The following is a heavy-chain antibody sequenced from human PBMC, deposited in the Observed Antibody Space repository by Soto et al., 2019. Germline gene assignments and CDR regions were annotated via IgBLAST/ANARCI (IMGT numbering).Heavy chain of an antibody. Sequence: QVQLQQWGAGLLKPSETLSLTCAVYGGSFSGYYWSWIRQPPGKGLEWIGEINHSGSTNYNPSLKSRVPISVDTSKNQFSLKLSSVTAADTAVYYCARGIVVVTPPSAFDIWGQGTMVTVSS. CDR3: ARGIVVVTPPSAFDI. CDR2: INHSGST. V-gene: IGHV4-34*01. CDR1: GGSFSGYY. D-gene: IGHD2-21*02. J-gene: IGHJ3*02.